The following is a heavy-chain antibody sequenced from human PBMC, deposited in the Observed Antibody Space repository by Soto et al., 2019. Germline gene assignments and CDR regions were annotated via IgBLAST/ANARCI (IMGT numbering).Heavy chain of an antibody. D-gene: IGHD6-13*01. CDR2: IGTAGDT. CDR3: ARGIAAAGPLLSFDY. J-gene: IGHJ4*02. Sequence: GGSLRLSCAASGFTFSSYGMHWVRQATGKGLEWVSAIGTAGDTYYPGSVKGRFTISRENAKNSLYLQMNSLRAGDTAVYYCARGIAAAGPLLSFDYWGQGTLVTVSS. CDR1: GFTFSSYG. V-gene: IGHV3-13*04.